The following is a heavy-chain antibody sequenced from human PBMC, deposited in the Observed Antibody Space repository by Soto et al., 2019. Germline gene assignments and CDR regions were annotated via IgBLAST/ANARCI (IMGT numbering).Heavy chain of an antibody. CDR2: IRSGANNYLT. V-gene: IGHV3-73*01. CDR1: GFSFSDSA. J-gene: IGHJ4*02. Sequence: GGSLRLSCAASGFSFSDSAMHWVRQAPGKGLVWIARIRSGANNYLTAYPASVTGRFTISRDDSKNTTYLQMDGLTSDDTAMYFCARGGGIGVNDFWGQGIMVTVSS. D-gene: IGHD3-16*01. CDR3: ARGGGIGVNDF.